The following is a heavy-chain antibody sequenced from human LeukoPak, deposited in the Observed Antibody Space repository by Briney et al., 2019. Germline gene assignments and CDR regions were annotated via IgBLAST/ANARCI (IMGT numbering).Heavy chain of an antibody. D-gene: IGHD6-13*01. J-gene: IGHJ4*02. CDR3: AASSFSSSWYYFDY. Sequence: EASVKVSCKASGGTFSSYAISWVRQAPGQGLEWMAWINPNSGGTNYAQKFQGRVTMTRDTSISTAYMELRRLRSDDTAVYYCAASSFSSSWYYFDYWGQGTLVTVSS. V-gene: IGHV1-2*02. CDR2: INPNSGGT. CDR1: GGTFSSYA.